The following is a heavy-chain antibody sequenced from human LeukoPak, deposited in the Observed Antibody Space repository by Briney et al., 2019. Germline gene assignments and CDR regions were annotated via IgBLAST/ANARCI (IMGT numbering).Heavy chain of an antibody. D-gene: IGHD3-16*01. V-gene: IGHV3-23*01. CDR2: ISGSGGST. CDR3: AKEKIGDRVPYFDY. CDR1: GFTFSSYA. Sequence: GASLRLSCAVSGFTFSSYAMSWVRQAPGKGLEWVSAISGSGGSTYYADSVKGRFTISRDNSKNTLYLQMNSLRAEDTAVYYCAKEKIGDRVPYFDYWGQGTRVTVSS. J-gene: IGHJ4*02.